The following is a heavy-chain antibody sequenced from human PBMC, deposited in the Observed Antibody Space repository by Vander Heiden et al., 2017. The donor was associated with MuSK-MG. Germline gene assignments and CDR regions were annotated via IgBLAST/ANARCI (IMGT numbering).Heavy chain of an antibody. CDR3: ARVYSYGSGSYHYYYYYGMDA. D-gene: IGHD3-10*01. J-gene: IGHJ6*02. CDR1: SFSGYY. CDR2: INHSGST. Sequence: SFSGYYWSWIRQPPGKGLEWIGEINHSGSTNYNPSLKSRVTISVDTSKNQFSLKLSSVTAADTAVYYCARVYSYGSGSYHYYYYYGMDAWGQGTTVTVSS. V-gene: IGHV4-34*01.